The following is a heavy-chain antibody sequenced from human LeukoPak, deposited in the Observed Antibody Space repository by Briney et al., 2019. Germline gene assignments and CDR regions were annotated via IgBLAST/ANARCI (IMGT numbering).Heavy chain of an antibody. CDR3: ARQYYDNTDYYYFDY. CDR1: GDAITGSSYY. Sequence: PSETLSLTCSVSGDAITGSSYYWGWIRQPPGKGLEWIGSMYYSGSTYSNPSLKSRVTMSADTSKNQFSLKLSSVSAADTAVYYCARQYYDNTDYYYFDYWGQGTLVTVSS. J-gene: IGHJ4*02. CDR2: MYYSGST. V-gene: IGHV4-39*01. D-gene: IGHD3-16*01.